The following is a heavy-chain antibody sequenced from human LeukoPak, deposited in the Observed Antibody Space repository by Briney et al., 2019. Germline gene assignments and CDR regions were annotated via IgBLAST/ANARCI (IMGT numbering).Heavy chain of an antibody. CDR1: GFTFNKYG. CDR2: ISSDGRNE. J-gene: IGHJ4*02. V-gene: IGHV3-30*18. Sequence: GGSLRLSCIASGFTFNKYGMHWVRQAPGKGLEWVAIISSDGRNEYYADSVKGRFTISRDNSKNTLYLQMSSLRGEDTAVYYCAKDRTDYYFDYWSQGTLVTVSS. CDR3: AKDRTDYYFDY.